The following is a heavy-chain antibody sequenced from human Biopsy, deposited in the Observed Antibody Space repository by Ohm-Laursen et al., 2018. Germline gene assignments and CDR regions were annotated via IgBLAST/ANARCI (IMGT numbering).Heavy chain of an antibody. Sequence: SSLRLSCAAFGFTFSNSGMHWVRQAPGKGLEWVAAISYDGSKTDYGDSVKGRLNISRDNSKNTLDLQMSSLRVEDTAVYFCAKDKGTFNFYYYGMDVWGQGTTVTVSS. CDR1: GFTFSNSG. CDR2: ISYDGSKT. CDR3: AKDKGTFNFYYYGMDV. D-gene: IGHD2/OR15-2a*01. V-gene: IGHV3-30*18. J-gene: IGHJ6*02.